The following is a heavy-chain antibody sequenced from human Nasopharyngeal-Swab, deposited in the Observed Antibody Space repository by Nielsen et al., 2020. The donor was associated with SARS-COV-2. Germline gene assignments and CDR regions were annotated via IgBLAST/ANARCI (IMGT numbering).Heavy chain of an antibody. Sequence: SETLSLTCTVSGGSISSYYWSWIRQPPGKGLEWIGYIYYSGSTNYNPSLKSRVTISVDTSKNQFSLKLSSVTAADTAVYYCARAGGYDYSNYYYYGMDVWGQGTTVTVSS. V-gene: IGHV4-59*13. CDR2: IYYSGST. D-gene: IGHD5-12*01. J-gene: IGHJ6*02. CDR1: GGSISSYY. CDR3: ARAGGYDYSNYYYYGMDV.